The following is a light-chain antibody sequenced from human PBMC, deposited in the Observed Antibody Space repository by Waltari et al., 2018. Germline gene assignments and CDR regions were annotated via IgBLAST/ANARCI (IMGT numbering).Light chain of an antibody. CDR1: HDISKF. J-gene: IGKJ2*01. CDR3: QQYIHFHT. CDR2: GAS. Sequence: DIQMTQSPSSLSASVGDGVTITCQASHDISKFLNWYQHKPGKAPKLLIYGASNLETGVPSRFGGSGSGTDFTFTISSLQPEDVATYYCQQYIHFHTFGQGTKLEIK. V-gene: IGKV1-33*01.